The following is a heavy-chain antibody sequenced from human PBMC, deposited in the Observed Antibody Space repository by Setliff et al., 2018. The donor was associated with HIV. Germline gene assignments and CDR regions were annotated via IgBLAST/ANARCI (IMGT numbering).Heavy chain of an antibody. CDR1: GGSISSSNW. Sequence: LSLTCAVSGGSISSSNWWSWVRQPPGKGLEWIGSIYYRGSIYSNPSLKSRVTISVDTSENQFSLKLSSVTAADTAVYYCARRAVAGTDSSRFFDYWGQGTLVTVSS. CDR2: IYYRGSI. D-gene: IGHD6-19*01. V-gene: IGHV4-4*02. CDR3: ARRAVAGTDSSRFFDY. J-gene: IGHJ4*02.